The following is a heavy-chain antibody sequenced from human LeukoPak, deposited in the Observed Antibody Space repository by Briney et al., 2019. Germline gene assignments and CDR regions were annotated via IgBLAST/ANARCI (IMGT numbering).Heavy chain of an antibody. J-gene: IGHJ4*02. V-gene: IGHV3-23*01. Sequence: HSGGSLRLSCAASGFTFSSYAMSWVRQAPGEGLEWVSAISGSGGSTYYADSVKGRFTISRDNSKNTLYLQMNSLRAEDTAVYYCAKGSRISDYWGQGTLVTVSS. CDR1: GFTFSSYA. D-gene: IGHD3-10*01. CDR2: ISGSGGST. CDR3: AKGSRISDY.